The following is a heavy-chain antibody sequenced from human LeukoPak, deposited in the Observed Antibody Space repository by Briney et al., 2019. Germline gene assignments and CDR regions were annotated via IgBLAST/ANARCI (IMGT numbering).Heavy chain of an antibody. V-gene: IGHV3-23*01. CDR1: GFTFSSYA. J-gene: IGHJ6*02. Sequence: GGSLRLSCAASGFTFSSYAMSWVRQAPGKGLEWVSVISGSGGSTYYADSVKGRFTTSRDNSKNTLYLHMNRLRSDDTAVYYCARGGFYYYGSGSPWPPSPYYYGMDVWGQGTTVTVSS. D-gene: IGHD3-10*01. CDR3: ARGGFYYYGSGSPWPPSPYYYGMDV. CDR2: ISGSGGST.